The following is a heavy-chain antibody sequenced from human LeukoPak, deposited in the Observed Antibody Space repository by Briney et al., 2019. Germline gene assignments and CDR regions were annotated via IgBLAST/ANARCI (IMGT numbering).Heavy chain of an antibody. V-gene: IGHV4-59*01. CDR2: IYYSGST. Sequence: SETLSLTCTVSGGSISSYYWSWIRQPPGKGLEWIGYIYYSGSTNYNPSLKSRVTISVDTSKNQFSLKLSSVTAADTAVYYCARGGWELPEGSLDYWGQGTLVTVSS. J-gene: IGHJ4*02. CDR3: ARGGWELPEGSLDY. D-gene: IGHD1-26*01. CDR1: GGSISSYY.